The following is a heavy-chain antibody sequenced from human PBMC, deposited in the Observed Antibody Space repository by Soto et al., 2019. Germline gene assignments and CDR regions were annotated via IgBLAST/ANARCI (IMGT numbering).Heavy chain of an antibody. CDR2: ISAYNGNT. Sequence: GASVKVSCKASGYTFTSYGISWVRQAPGRGLEWMGWISAYNGNTNYAQKLQGRVTMTTDTSTSTAYMELRSLRSDDTAVYYCAGVDIVAPGETYYYYGTDVWGQGTTVTVSS. D-gene: IGHD5-12*01. J-gene: IGHJ6*02. V-gene: IGHV1-18*01. CDR1: GYTFTSYG. CDR3: AGVDIVAPGETYYYYGTDV.